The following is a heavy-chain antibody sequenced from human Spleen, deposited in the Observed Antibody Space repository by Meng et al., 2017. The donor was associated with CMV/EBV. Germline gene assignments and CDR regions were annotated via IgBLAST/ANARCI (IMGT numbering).Heavy chain of an antibody. CDR2: IYHSGST. J-gene: IGHJ6*02. Sequence: GSLRLSCAVSGGSISSSNWWSWVRQPPGKGLEWIGEIYHSGSTYYNPSLKSRVTISVDTSKNQFSLKLSSVTAADTTVYYCARDNGVVPAAMVDYYYYYGMDVWGQGTTVTVSS. V-gene: IGHV4-4*02. D-gene: IGHD2-2*01. CDR3: ARDNGVVPAAMVDYYYYYGMDV. CDR1: GGSISSSNW.